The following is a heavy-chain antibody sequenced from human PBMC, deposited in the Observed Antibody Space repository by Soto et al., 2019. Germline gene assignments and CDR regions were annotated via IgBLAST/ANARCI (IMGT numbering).Heavy chain of an antibody. J-gene: IGHJ4*02. D-gene: IGHD1-26*01. CDR1: GDTYTSYY. V-gene: IGHV1-46*01. CDR2: FNPSGGGT. Sequence: GASVKVSCKASGDTYTSYYIHWVRQAPGQGLGWMGTFNPSGGGTFYAQKFQGRVTMTGDTSITTVYMELNNLSPDDTAVYYCGRGRSGQIVVFYWGQGTPVTVSS. CDR3: GRGRSGQIVVFY.